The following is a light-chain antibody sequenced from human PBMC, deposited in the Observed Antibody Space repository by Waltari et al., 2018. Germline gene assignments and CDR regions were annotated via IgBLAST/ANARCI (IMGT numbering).Light chain of an antibody. CDR1: QSISKW. J-gene: IGKJ4*01. Sequence: DIQMTQSPSTLSASVGDRVIFSCRASQSISKWLAWSQQKPGKAPKLLIYKASTLESGVPTRFSGSGSGKEFTLTISSLQPEDFATYYCQQYNSYSLLSFGGGTKVEIK. CDR2: KAS. CDR3: QQYNSYSLLS. V-gene: IGKV1-5*03.